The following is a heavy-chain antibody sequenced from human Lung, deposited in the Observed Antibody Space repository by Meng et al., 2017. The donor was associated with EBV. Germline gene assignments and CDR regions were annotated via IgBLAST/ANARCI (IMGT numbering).Heavy chain of an antibody. J-gene: IGHJ4*02. V-gene: IGHV1-3*01. Sequence: QVQLVQSGSELKKPGDSVKVSCKASGYTFTNYAMHWVRQAPGQRLEWMGWINAGNGNTKYSQKFQGRVTITRDTSASTAYMELSSLRSEDTAVYYCARDQGAWFGEAPRFDYWGQGTLVTVSS. CDR1: GYTFTNYA. CDR3: ARDQGAWFGEAPRFDY. D-gene: IGHD3-10*01. CDR2: INAGNGNT.